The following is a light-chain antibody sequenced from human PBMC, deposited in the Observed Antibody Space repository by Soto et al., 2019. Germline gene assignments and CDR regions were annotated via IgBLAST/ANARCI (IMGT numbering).Light chain of an antibody. CDR3: SSYTSNYIVV. V-gene: IGLV2-8*01. Sequence: QSALTQPRSASGSPGHSVAISCTGTSSDVGGYNYVAWYQHHPGKVHKLIIYEVTKPTSGVPDRFSGSKSGNTASLTVSGLQAEDEAEYYCSSYTSNYIVVFGGGTKLTVL. CDR2: EVT. J-gene: IGLJ2*01. CDR1: SSDVGGYNY.